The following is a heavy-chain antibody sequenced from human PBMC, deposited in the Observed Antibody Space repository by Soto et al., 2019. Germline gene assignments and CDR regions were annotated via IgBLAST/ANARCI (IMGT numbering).Heavy chain of an antibody. CDR3: ARGGVDFWSGYSDGGYFDY. Sequence: GGSLRLSCAASGFTFSDYYMSWIRQAPGKGLEWVSYISSSGSTIYYADSVKGRFTISRDNAKNSLYLQMNSLRAEDTAVYYCARGGVDFWSGYSDGGYFDYWGQGTLVTVSS. V-gene: IGHV3-11*01. J-gene: IGHJ4*02. CDR2: ISSSGSTI. CDR1: GFTFSDYY. D-gene: IGHD3-3*01.